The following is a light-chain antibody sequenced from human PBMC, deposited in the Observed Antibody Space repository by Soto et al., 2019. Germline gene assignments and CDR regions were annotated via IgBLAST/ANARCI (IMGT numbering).Light chain of an antibody. CDR3: QQYNSYWT. CDR1: QSISSW. Sequence: DLQMTQSPSTLSASVEARVTITCRASQSISSWLAWYQQKPGKAPKLLIYDVSSLESGGPSRFSGSVSGTEFTLTISSLQPDDFATYYCQQYNSYWTFGQGTKVDIK. CDR2: DVS. V-gene: IGKV1-5*01. J-gene: IGKJ1*01.